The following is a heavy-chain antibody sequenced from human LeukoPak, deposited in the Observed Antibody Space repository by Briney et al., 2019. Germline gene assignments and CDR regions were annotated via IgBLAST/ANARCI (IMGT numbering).Heavy chain of an antibody. CDR3: ARDFMAGFYFHY. J-gene: IGHJ4*02. D-gene: IGHD3-10*01. Sequence: GGSLRLSCAASEFTFSNYAMNWVRQAPGKGLEWVSLIHSGGSTYFADSVKGRFAISRDNSRNILYLQMNSLRAEDTAVYYCARDFMAGFYFHYWGQGTLVTVSS. CDR1: EFTFSNYA. CDR2: IHSGGST. V-gene: IGHV3-66*01.